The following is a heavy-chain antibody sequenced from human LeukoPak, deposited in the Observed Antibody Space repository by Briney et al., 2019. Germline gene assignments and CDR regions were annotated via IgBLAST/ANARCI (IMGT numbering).Heavy chain of an antibody. CDR3: AREPMADYYYYGMVV. V-gene: IGHV3-30-3*01. D-gene: IGHD5-24*01. CDR1: GFTFSSYA. CDR2: ISYDGSNK. J-gene: IGHJ6*02. Sequence: SGGSLRLSCAASGFTFSSYAMHWVRQAPGKGLEWVAVISYDGSNKYYADSVKGRFTISRDNSKNTLYLQMNSLRAEDTAVYYCAREPMADYYYYGMVVWGQGTTVTVSS.